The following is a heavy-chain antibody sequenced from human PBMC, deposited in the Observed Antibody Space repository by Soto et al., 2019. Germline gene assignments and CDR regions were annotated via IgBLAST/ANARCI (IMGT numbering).Heavy chain of an antibody. D-gene: IGHD2-2*02. J-gene: IGHJ4*02. Sequence: PSETLSLTCAVYGGSFSGYYWSWIRQPPGKGLEWIGEINHSGSTNYNPSLKSRVTISVDTSKNQFSLKLSSVTAADTAVYYCARGALIVVVPAAIDYFDYWGQGTLVTVPQ. CDR3: ARGALIVVVPAAIDYFDY. V-gene: IGHV4-34*01. CDR2: INHSGST. CDR1: GGSFSGYY.